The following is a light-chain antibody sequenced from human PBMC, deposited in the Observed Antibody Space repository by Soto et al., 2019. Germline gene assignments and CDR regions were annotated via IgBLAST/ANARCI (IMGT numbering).Light chain of an antibody. V-gene: IGKV1-5*01. Sequence: DIQMTQSPPTLSASVGHRVTITCRASQSIRHYLAWYQLMPGKAQKLQIYGASSLQSGVPSRFSGSGSGTEFTLTIRSLQPDDFATYFCQHQTSYSLTFGQGTKVEIK. J-gene: IGKJ1*01. CDR1: QSIRHY. CDR2: GAS. CDR3: QHQTSYSLT.